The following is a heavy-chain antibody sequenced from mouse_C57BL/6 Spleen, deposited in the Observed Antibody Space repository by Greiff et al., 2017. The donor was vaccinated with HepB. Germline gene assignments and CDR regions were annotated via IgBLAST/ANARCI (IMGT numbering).Heavy chain of an antibody. V-gene: IGHV1-69*01. CDR1: GYTFTSYW. Sequence: QVQLKQPGAELVMPGASVKLSCKASGYTFTSYWMHWVKQRPGQGLEWIGEIDPSDSYTNYNQKFKGKSTLTVDKSSSTAYMQLSSLTSEDSAVYYCATPHYYGSSGYFDVWGTGTTVTVSS. CDR3: ATPHYYGSSGYFDV. D-gene: IGHD1-1*01. CDR2: IDPSDSYT. J-gene: IGHJ1*03.